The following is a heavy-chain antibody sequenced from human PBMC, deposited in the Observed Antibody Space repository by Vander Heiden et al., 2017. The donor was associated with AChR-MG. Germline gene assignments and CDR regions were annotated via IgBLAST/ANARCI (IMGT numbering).Heavy chain of an antibody. CDR1: GFTCSSYA. J-gene: IGHJ5*02. CDR2: ISYDGSNK. CDR3: ARDADGWFDP. Sequence: QVQLVESGGGVVQPGRSLSLSCAASGFTCSSYAMHWVRQAPGKGLEWVAVISYDGSNKYYADSVKGRFTISRDNSKNTLYLQMNSLRAEDTAVYYCARDADGWFDPWGQGTLVTVSS. V-gene: IGHV3-30-3*01.